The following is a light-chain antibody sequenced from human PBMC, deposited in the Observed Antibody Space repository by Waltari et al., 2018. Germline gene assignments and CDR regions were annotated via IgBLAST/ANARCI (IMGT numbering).Light chain of an antibody. CDR3: QQYDRWPPLT. J-gene: IGKJ4*01. CDR1: QSVKNN. V-gene: IGKV3-15*01. Sequence: ERVMMQSPATLSVSPGERATLPCRASQSVKNNLAWYQQKPGQAPSLLIYAGSTRATGVPARFSGSGSGTEFTLTISSLQSEDFAVYYCQQYDRWPPLTFGGGTKVEIK. CDR2: AGS.